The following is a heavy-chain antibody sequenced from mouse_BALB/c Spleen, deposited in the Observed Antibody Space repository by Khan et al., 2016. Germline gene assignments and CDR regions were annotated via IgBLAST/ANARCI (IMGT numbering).Heavy chain of an antibody. CDR1: GYIFTSYT. Sequence: QVQLQQSGAELARPGAAMKMSCKTSGYIFTSYTIQWIKQRPGQGLEWIGYINPDSAYTDYNQRFKDKATLTADTSSSTAYMQLSSLTSEDSAVYYCARGETNYALFDYWGQGTTLTVSS. CDR2: INPDSAYT. CDR3: ARGETNYALFDY. V-gene: IGHV1-4*01. D-gene: IGHD2-1*01. J-gene: IGHJ2*01.